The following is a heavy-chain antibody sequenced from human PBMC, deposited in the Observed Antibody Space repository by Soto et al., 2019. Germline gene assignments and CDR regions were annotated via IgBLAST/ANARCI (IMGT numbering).Heavy chain of an antibody. Sequence: GGSLRLSCAASGFTFSNAWMNWVRQAPGKGLEWVGRIKSKTEGGTTDYAAPVKGRFTISRDDSKNTLYLQMNSLKTEDTAVYYCTTEGGWPDQLTIFGVVTSYYYGMDVWGQGTTVTVSS. D-gene: IGHD3-3*01. CDR2: IKSKTEGGTT. J-gene: IGHJ6*02. CDR1: GFTFSNAW. V-gene: IGHV3-15*07. CDR3: TTEGGWPDQLTIFGVVTSYYYGMDV.